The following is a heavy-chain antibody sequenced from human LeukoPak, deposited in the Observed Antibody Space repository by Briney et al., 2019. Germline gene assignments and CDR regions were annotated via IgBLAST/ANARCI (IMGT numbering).Heavy chain of an antibody. V-gene: IGHV3-7*01. Sequence: GGPLRLSCVASGFTFSSRDWMTWVRPAPGKGLEWVANIKQDGSEKNYVDSVKGRFTISRDNAKNSVDLQMNSLRVEDTAVYYCARGDSYGFIWGQGTLVTVSS. J-gene: IGHJ4*02. CDR3: ARGDSYGFI. CDR1: GFTFSSRDW. CDR2: IKQDGSEK. D-gene: IGHD5-18*01.